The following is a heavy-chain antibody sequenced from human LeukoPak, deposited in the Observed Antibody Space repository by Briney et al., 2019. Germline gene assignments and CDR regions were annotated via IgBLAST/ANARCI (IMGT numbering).Heavy chain of an antibody. CDR3: ARGRVSMVRGVIILNWFDP. CDR2: INHSGST. V-gene: IGHV4-34*01. CDR1: GGSFSGYY. Sequence: SETLPLTCAVYGGSFSGYYWSWIRQPPGKGLEWIGEINHSGSTNYNPSLKSRVTISVDTSKNQFSLKLSSVTAADTAVYYCARGRVSMVRGVIILNWFDPWGRGTLVTVSS. J-gene: IGHJ5*02. D-gene: IGHD3-10*01.